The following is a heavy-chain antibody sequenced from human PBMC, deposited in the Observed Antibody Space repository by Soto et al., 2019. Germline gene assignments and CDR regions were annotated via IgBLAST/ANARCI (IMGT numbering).Heavy chain of an antibody. CDR1: GVTFSTYS. J-gene: IGHJ4*02. V-gene: IGHV3-48*02. D-gene: IGHD6-25*01. CDR2: ITSSSSDI. CDR3: VVDLGRPLSGSN. Sequence: GGSLRLSCAASGVTFSTYSMNWVRQAPGKGLEWVSYITSSSSDIYYADSVKGRFTISRDNAKNSLYLQMNSLRDEDTAVYYCVVDLGRPLSGSNWGQGTLVTVSS.